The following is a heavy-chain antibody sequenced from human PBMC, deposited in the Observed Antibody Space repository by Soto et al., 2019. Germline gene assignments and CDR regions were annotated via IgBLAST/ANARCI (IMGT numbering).Heavy chain of an antibody. Sequence: ASVKVSCKASGYTFTSYDINWVRQATGQGLEWMGWVNPESGNTGYAQKFQGRVTMTRNTSISTAYMDLSGLRSDDTAVYYCARLVRPQLPNIDFWGQGTLVTVSS. CDR2: VNPESGNT. CDR3: ARLVRPQLPNIDF. V-gene: IGHV1-8*01. J-gene: IGHJ4*02. D-gene: IGHD2-2*01. CDR1: GYTFTSYD.